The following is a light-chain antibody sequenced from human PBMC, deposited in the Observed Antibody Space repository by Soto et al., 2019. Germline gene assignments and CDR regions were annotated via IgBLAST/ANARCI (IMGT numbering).Light chain of an antibody. CDR3: QQRSNWQVT. CDR2: DAS. CDR1: QSVSSS. J-gene: IGKJ5*01. Sequence: EIVLTQSPVTLSLSPGERATLSCRASQSVSSSLAWYQQKPGQAPRLLIYDASNRATGIPARFSGSGSGTDFTLTISSLEPEDFAVYYCQQRSNWQVTFGQGTRLESK. V-gene: IGKV3-11*01.